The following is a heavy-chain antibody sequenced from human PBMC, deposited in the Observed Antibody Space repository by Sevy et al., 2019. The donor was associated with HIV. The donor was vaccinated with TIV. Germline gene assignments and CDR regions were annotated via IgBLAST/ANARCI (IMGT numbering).Heavy chain of an antibody. CDR3: ARSRSTGTTSHFDY. Sequence: ASVKVSCKASGGTFSSYAIHWVRQAPGQGLEWMGGIIPMYGTRNYAQRFQGRVTITADESTNTAYMELSSLRSEDTALYYCARSRSTGTTSHFDYWGQGTLVTISS. D-gene: IGHD1-1*01. CDR1: GGTFSSYA. CDR2: IIPMYGTR. V-gene: IGHV1-69*13. J-gene: IGHJ4*02.